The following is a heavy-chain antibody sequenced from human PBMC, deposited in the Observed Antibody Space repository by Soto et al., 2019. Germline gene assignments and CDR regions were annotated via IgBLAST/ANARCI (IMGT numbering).Heavy chain of an antibody. CDR3: ARGVGLMITIFQKADAFDI. V-gene: IGHV1-18*01. CDR1: GYPFTSYG. D-gene: IGHD3-3*01. J-gene: IGHJ3*02. CDR2: ISAYNGNT. Sequence: ASVKVSCKASGYPFTSYGFSWVRQAPGQGLEWMGWISAYNGNTNYAQKLQGRVTMTTDTSTSTAYMELRSLRSDDTAVYYCARGVGLMITIFQKADAFDIWGQGTMVTVSS.